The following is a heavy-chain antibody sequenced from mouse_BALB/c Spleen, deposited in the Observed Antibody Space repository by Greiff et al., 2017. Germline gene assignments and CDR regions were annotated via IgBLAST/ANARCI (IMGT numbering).Heavy chain of an antibody. D-gene: IGHD1-1*01. Sequence: VQLQQSGAELVRPGALVKLSCKASGFNIKDYYMHWVKQRPEQGLEWIGWIDPENGNTIYDPKFQGKASITADTSSNTAYLQLSSLTSEDTAVYYCARYYGSSYLRYFDVWGAGTTVTVSS. CDR2: IDPENGNT. V-gene: IGHV14-1*02. CDR3: ARYYGSSYLRYFDV. CDR1: GFNIKDYY. J-gene: IGHJ1*01.